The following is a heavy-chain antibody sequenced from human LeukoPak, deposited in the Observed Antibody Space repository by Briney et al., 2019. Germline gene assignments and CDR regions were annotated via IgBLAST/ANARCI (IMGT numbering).Heavy chain of an antibody. CDR3: AGTPYYYGSGTHGY. D-gene: IGHD3-10*01. Sequence: KPSETLSLTCTVSGGSISSYYWSWIRQPPGKGLEWIGYIYYSGSTNYNPSLKSRVTISVDTSKNQFSLKLSSVTAADTAVYYCAGTPYYYGSGTHGYWGQGTLVTVSS. J-gene: IGHJ4*02. V-gene: IGHV4-59*01. CDR1: GGSISSYY. CDR2: IYYSGST.